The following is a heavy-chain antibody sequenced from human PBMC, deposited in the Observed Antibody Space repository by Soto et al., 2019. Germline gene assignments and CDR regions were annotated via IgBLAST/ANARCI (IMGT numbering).Heavy chain of an antibody. Sequence: QVQLVESGGGVVQPGRSLRLSCAASGFTFSSYAMHWVRQAPGKGLEWAAVISYDGSNKYYADSVKGRFTISRDNSKNTLYLQMNSLRAEDTAVYYCARVTGSLRTGAFDIWGQGTMVTVSS. CDR3: ARVTGSLRTGAFDI. CDR1: GFTFSSYA. V-gene: IGHV3-30-3*01. J-gene: IGHJ3*02. CDR2: ISYDGSNK. D-gene: IGHD2-15*01.